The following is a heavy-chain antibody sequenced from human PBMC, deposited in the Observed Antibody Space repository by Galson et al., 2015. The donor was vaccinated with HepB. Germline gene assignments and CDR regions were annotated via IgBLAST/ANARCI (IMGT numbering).Heavy chain of an antibody. J-gene: IGHJ3*02. CDR3: ARAPYYYDSSGYGDI. CDR1: GFTFSSYS. V-gene: IGHV3-21*01. Sequence: SLRLSCAASGFTFSSYSMNWVRQAPGKGLEWVSSISSSSSYIYYADSVKGRFTISRDNAKNSLYLQMNSLRAEDTAVYYCARAPYYYDSSGYGDIWGQGTMVTVSS. CDR2: ISSSSSYI. D-gene: IGHD3-22*01.